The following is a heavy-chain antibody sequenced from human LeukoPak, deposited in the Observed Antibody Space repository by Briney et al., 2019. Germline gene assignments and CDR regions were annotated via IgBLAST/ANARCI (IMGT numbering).Heavy chain of an antibody. J-gene: IGHJ6*03. Sequence: GGSLRLSCTASGFTFGDSSMSWVRQAPGKGLEWVGFIRGKVYGETTEYAASVKGRFTISRDDSKNTLYLQMNSLKTEDTAVYYCTTDERHIVVVPAATNYYYYYMDVWGKGTTVTVSS. CDR3: TTDERHIVVVPAATNYYYYYMDV. CDR1: GFTFGDSS. CDR2: IRGKVYGETT. D-gene: IGHD2-2*01. V-gene: IGHV3-49*04.